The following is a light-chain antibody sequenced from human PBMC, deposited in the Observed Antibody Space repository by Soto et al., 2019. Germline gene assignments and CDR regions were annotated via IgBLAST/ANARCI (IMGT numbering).Light chain of an antibody. CDR2: KAS. J-gene: IGKJ5*01. CDR3: QQHKSYPVT. Sequence: QMTQYPSTLSASVGDRVIITCRASQSVSSWLAWYQHKPGKAPKLLIYKASRLESAVPSRFSGSGSGTEFTLTISSLQPDDIATYYCQQHKSYPVTFGQGTRLEI. CDR1: QSVSSW. V-gene: IGKV1-5*03.